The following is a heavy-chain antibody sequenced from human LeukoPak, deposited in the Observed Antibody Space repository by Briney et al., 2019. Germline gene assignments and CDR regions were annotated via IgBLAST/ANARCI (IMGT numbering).Heavy chain of an antibody. CDR1: GFTFSSYA. Sequence: GGSLRLSCAASGFTFSSYAMSWVRQAPGKGLEWVSAISGSGGSTYYADSVKGRFTISRDNSKNTPYLQMNSLRAEDTAVYYCAKPYSYGFRAFDIWGQGTMVTVSS. CDR3: AKPYSYGFRAFDI. V-gene: IGHV3-23*01. D-gene: IGHD5-18*01. J-gene: IGHJ3*02. CDR2: ISGSGGST.